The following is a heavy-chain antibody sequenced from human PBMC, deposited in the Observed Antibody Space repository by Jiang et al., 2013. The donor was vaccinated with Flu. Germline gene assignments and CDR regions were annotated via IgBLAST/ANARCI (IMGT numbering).Heavy chain of an antibody. J-gene: IGHJ6*03. V-gene: IGHV2-5*01. CDR1: GFSLSTFGVG. CDR3: ARKGLGPFYHYLYMDV. CDR2: IYWNDDK. Sequence: TLTLTCTFSGFSLSTFGVGVGWIRQPPGKALEWLALIYWNDDKRYSPFLKSSLTITKDSSKNQVVLTMTNMDPVDTATYYCARKGLGPFYHYLYMDVWGKGTTVTVSS. D-gene: IGHD6-19*01.